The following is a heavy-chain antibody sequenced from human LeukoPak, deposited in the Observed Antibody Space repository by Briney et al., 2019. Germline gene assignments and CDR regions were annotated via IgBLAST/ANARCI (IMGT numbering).Heavy chain of an antibody. Sequence: ASVKVSCKASGYTFTSYGISWVRQAPEQGLEWVGWISAYNGNTNYAQKLQGRVTMTTDTSTSTAYMELRSLRSDDTAVYYCARDPTPEYQLLLDGHNWFDPWGQGTLVTVSS. CDR2: ISAYNGNT. D-gene: IGHD2-2*01. J-gene: IGHJ5*02. CDR1: GYTFTSYG. V-gene: IGHV1-18*01. CDR3: ARDPTPEYQLLLDGHNWFDP.